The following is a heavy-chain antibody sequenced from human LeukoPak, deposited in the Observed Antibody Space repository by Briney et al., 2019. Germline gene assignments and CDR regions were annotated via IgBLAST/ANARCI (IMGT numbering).Heavy chain of an antibody. CDR3: ATGHYDFWSGYYGYYYYYYMDV. J-gene: IGHJ6*03. D-gene: IGHD3-3*01. CDR2: MNPNSGNT. Sequence: ASVKVSCKASGYTFTSYDINWVRQATGQGLEWMGWMNPNSGNTGYAQKFQGRVTITRNTSISTAYMELSSLRSEDTAVYYCATGHYDFWSGYYGYYYYYYMDVWGKGTTVTVSS. V-gene: IGHV1-8*03. CDR1: GYTFTSYD.